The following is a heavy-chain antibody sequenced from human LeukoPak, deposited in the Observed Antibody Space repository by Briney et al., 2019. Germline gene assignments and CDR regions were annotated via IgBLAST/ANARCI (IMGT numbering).Heavy chain of an antibody. CDR3: ARDSRDGYNRADY. V-gene: IGHV3-23*01. CDR2: ISGSGGST. J-gene: IGHJ4*02. CDR1: GFTFSSYA. Sequence: GGSLRLSCAASGFTFSSYAMSWVRQAPGKGLEWVSVISGSGGSTYYADSVKGRFTISRDNAKNSLYLQMNSLRAEDTAVYYCARDSRDGYNRADYWGQGTLVTVSS. D-gene: IGHD5-24*01.